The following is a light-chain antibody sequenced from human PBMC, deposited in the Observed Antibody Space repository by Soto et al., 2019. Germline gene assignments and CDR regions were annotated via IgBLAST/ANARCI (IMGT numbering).Light chain of an antibody. CDR2: DAS. V-gene: IGKV3-11*01. CDR1: QSVSSY. J-gene: IGKJ2*01. Sequence: IVLTQSPATLSLSPGERATLSCRASQSVSSYLAWYQQKPGQAPRLLIYDASNRATGIPARFSGSGSGTDFTLTISSLEPEDFAVYYCQQRSNWPPYPFGQGTKLEIK. CDR3: QQRSNWPPYP.